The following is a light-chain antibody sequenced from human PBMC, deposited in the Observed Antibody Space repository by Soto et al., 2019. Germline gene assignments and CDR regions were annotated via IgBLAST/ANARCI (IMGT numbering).Light chain of an antibody. CDR1: QSVNNF. Sequence: EIVLTQSPATLSLSPGERATLSCRASQSVNNFLAWYQQRPGQAPRLLMYEASNRATGVPARFSGSGSGTDFTLTISSLEPEDFASYYCQQRRNWPPTFGQGTKVDI. V-gene: IGKV3-11*01. CDR2: EAS. J-gene: IGKJ1*01. CDR3: QQRRNWPPT.